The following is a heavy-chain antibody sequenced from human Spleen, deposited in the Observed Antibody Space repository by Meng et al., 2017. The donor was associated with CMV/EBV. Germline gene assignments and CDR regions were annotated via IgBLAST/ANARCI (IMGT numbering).Heavy chain of an antibody. CDR3: ARALIDGYYYDSSGYYFDY. CDR1: GFTFSSYI. Sequence: GESLKISCAASGFTFSSYIMNWVRQAPGKGLEWVSSISSSSSYIYYADSVKGRFTISRDNAKNSLYLQMNSLRAEDTAVYYCARALIDGYYYDSSGYYFDYWGQGTLVTVS. D-gene: IGHD3-22*01. V-gene: IGHV3-21*01. J-gene: IGHJ4*02. CDR2: ISSSSSYI.